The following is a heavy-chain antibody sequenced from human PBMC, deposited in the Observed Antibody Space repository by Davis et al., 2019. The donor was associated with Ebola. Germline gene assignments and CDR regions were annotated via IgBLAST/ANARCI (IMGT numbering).Heavy chain of an antibody. CDR2: VKSETSGGTT. V-gene: IGHV3-15*07. D-gene: IGHD5-12*01. CDR3: ATGYSQHYDY. Sequence: GGSLRLSCAASGFTFSGSAMHWVRQASGKGLEWVGRVKSETSGGTTDYAAPVKGRLSISRDDSNNKVYLQMNNLKTEDTAVYYCATGYSQHYDYWGQGTLVTVSS. J-gene: IGHJ4*02. CDR1: GFTFSGSA.